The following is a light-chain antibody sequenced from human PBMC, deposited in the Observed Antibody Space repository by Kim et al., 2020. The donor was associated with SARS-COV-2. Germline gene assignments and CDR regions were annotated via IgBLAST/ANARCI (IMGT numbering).Light chain of an antibody. CDR1: SLRNYY. Sequence: ALGQTVRITCQGDSLRNYYAAWYHQKPGQAAVLVIHGENDRPSGIPDRFSGSNSGDTASLTITGAQAEDEGDYYCNSRDTSGYRLLFGGGTQLTVL. J-gene: IGLJ2*01. CDR3: NSRDTSGYRLL. CDR2: GEN. V-gene: IGLV3-19*01.